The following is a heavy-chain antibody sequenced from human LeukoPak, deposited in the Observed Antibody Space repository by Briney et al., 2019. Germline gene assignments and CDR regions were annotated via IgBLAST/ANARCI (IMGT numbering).Heavy chain of an antibody. D-gene: IGHD3-10*01. CDR1: GFTFSSYG. CDR2: IRYDGSNK. CDR3: AKSLVLLWFGEFDY. V-gene: IGHV3-30*02. J-gene: IGHJ4*02. Sequence: GRSLRLSCAASGFTFSSYGMHWVRQAPGKGLEWVAFIRYDGSNKYYADSVKGRFTISRDNSKNTLYLQMNSLRAEDTAVYYCAKSLVLLWFGEFDYWGQGTLVTVSS.